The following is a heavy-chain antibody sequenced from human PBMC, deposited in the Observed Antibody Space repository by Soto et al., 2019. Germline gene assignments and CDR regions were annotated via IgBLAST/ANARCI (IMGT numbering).Heavy chain of an antibody. Sequence: QVQLVQSGAEVKKPGSSVKVSCKASGGTFSSYAISWVRQAPGQGLEWMGGIIPIFGTANYAQKFQCIVTFTADESTSPAYMELSSLRSEDTAGYYGAREECYNPHWFDPWGQGTLVTVSS. J-gene: IGHJ5*02. V-gene: IGHV1-69*12. D-gene: IGHD1-1*01. CDR3: AREECYNPHWFDP. CDR1: GGTFSSYA. CDR2: IIPIFGTA.